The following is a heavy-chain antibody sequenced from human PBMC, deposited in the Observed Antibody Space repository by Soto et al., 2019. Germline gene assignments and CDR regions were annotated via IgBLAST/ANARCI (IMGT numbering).Heavy chain of an antibody. Sequence: ESGGGLVKPGGSLRLSCAASGFTFSSYSMNWVRQAPGKGLEWVSSISSSSSYIYYADSVKGRFTISRDNAKNSLYLQMNSLRAEDTAVYYCARDAGRYCSSTSCYTYAFDIWGQGTMVTVSS. CDR3: ARDAGRYCSSTSCYTYAFDI. CDR1: GFTFSSYS. D-gene: IGHD2-2*02. CDR2: ISSSSSYI. V-gene: IGHV3-21*01. J-gene: IGHJ3*02.